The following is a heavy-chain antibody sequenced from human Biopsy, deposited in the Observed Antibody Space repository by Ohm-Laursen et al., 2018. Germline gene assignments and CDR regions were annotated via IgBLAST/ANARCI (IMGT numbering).Heavy chain of an antibody. V-gene: IGHV3-33*08. CDR1: GFTFADYA. J-gene: IGHJ6*02. Sequence: SLRLSRAASGFTFADYAMHWVRQAPGKGLEWVAVIWYDGSNKYSADSVKGRFSISRDNSKNTVYLQMNSLRAADTAVYYCARDRYYGSESYYSHYNMDVWGQGTTVSVSS. CDR3: ARDRYYGSESYYSHYNMDV. CDR2: IWYDGSNK. D-gene: IGHD3-10*01.